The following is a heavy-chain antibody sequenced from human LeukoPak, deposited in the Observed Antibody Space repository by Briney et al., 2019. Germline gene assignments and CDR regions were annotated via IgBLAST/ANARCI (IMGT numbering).Heavy chain of an antibody. V-gene: IGHV3-23*01. Sequence: GGSLRLSCAASGFAFSSYAMSWVRQAPGKGLEWVSAISDSGGSTYYADSVKGRFTISRDNSKNTLYLQVNSLRAEDTAIYYCAKSNSGWSTFDYWGQGTLVTVSS. J-gene: IGHJ4*02. D-gene: IGHD6-19*01. CDR1: GFAFSSYA. CDR3: AKSNSGWSTFDY. CDR2: ISDSGGST.